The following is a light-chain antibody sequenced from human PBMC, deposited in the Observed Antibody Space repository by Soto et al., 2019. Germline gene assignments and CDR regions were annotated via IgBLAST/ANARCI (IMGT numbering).Light chain of an antibody. Sequence: EIVLTQSPGTLSLSPGERATLSCRASQSVSSSYLAWYQQKPGQAPRLLIHDAVTRATGIPDRFSGSGSGTDFTLIISRLEPEDCGVYYCQQNGRTPTFGPGTKVDIK. CDR1: QSVSSSY. J-gene: IGKJ3*01. CDR2: DAV. CDR3: QQNGRTPT. V-gene: IGKV3-20*01.